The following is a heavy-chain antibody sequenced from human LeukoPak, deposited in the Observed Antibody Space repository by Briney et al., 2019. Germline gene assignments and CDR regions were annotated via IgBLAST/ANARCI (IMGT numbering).Heavy chain of an antibody. Sequence: GGSLRLSCAASGLTFSDYYMSWIRQAPGNGLEWVSYISGTSSYTNYADSVKGRFTISRDNAKNSLYLQMNSLRAEDTAVYYCARPSCSAGTCFDYWGQGTLVTVSS. V-gene: IGHV3-11*03. J-gene: IGHJ4*02. CDR1: GLTFSDYY. CDR3: ARPSCSAGTCFDY. CDR2: ISGTSSYT. D-gene: IGHD2-15*01.